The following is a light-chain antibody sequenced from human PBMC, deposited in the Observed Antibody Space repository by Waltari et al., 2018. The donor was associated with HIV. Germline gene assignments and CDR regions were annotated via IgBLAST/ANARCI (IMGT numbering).Light chain of an antibody. Sequence: AIRMTQSPSSLSASTGDRVTITCRASQGITNYLAWYQQKPGKAPKLLISGASTLQSGVPPRFRGSGSGTEFTLTISCLQSEDFATYYCQQYYRNPLTFGGGTKVGIK. J-gene: IGKJ4*01. V-gene: IGKV1-8*01. CDR3: QQYYRNPLT. CDR1: QGITNY. CDR2: GAS.